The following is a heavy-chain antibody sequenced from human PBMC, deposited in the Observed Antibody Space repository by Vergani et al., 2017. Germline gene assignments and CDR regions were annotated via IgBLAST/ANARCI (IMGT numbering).Heavy chain of an antibody. CDR2: IFSNDEK. D-gene: IGHD1-1*01. V-gene: IGHV2-26*01. CDR3: ARMSSXRTPPYYYYYYMDV. Sequence: QVTLKESGPVLVKPTETLPLTCTVSGFSLSNARMGVSWIRQPPGKALEWLAHIFSNDEKSYSTSLKSRLTISKDTSKSQVVLTMTNMDPVDTATYYCARMSSXRTPPYYYYYYMDVWGKGTTVTVSS. CDR1: GFSLSNARMG. J-gene: IGHJ6*03.